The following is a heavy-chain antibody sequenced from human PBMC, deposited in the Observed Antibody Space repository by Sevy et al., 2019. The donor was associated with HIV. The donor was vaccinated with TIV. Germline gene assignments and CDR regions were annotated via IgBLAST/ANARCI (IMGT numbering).Heavy chain of an antibody. CDR3: SRQGGTMYVVVGLDAFDF. CDR1: GFTFSSYS. J-gene: IGHJ3*01. D-gene: IGHD3-10*02. V-gene: IGHV3-21*01. CDR2: ISGSSSYT. Sequence: GGSLRLSCAASGFTFSSYSMNWVRQAPGKGLEWVSAISGSSSYTYYADSVKGRFTISRDNAKNSLYLQMNRLRAVGTGVYYLSRQGGTMYVVVGLDAFDFWGQGTMVTVSS.